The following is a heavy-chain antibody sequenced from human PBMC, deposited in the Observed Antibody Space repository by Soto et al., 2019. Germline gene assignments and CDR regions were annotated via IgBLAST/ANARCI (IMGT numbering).Heavy chain of an antibody. CDR2: MNPNSGNT. CDR1: GYTFTSYD. CDR3: ARRIAAAVTCWFDP. Sequence: ASVKVSCKASGYTFTSYDINWVRQATGQGIEWMGWMNPNSGNTGYAQKFQGRVTMTRNTSISTAYMELSSLRSEDTDVYYCARRIAAAVTCWFDPWGQGTLVTVSS. D-gene: IGHD6-13*01. V-gene: IGHV1-8*01. J-gene: IGHJ5*02.